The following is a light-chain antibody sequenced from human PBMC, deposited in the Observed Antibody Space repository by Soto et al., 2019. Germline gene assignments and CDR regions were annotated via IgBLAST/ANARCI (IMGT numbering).Light chain of an antibody. Sequence: LTQSPGTLSLSPGERATLSCRASQSVSSSYLAWYQPKPGQAPRLLIYGASSRATGIPDRFSGSGSGTDFTITISRLETEDFAVYYCQQYGSSSLVTFGPGTKVDIK. V-gene: IGKV3-20*01. CDR3: QQYGSSSLVT. CDR1: QSVSSSY. CDR2: GAS. J-gene: IGKJ3*01.